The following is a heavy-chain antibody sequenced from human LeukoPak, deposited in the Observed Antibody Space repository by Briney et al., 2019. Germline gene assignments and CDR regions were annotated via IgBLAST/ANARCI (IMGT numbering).Heavy chain of an antibody. V-gene: IGHV4-39*02. CDR1: GGSISSSRYY. CDR2: IYYSGTT. J-gene: IGHJ4*02. Sequence: PSETLSLTCTVSGGSISSSRYYWGWIRQPPGKGLEWVGGIYYSGTTYYNPSLKSRVTISVDTSKNQFSLILTSVTAADTAMYYCARDGYGHIDYWGQGTLVTVSS. D-gene: IGHD5-12*01. CDR3: ARDGYGHIDY.